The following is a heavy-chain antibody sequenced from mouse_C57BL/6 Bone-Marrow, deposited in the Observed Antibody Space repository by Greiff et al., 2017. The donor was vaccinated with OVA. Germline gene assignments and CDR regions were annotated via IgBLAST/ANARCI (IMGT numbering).Heavy chain of an antibody. Sequence: EVQRVESGPGLVKPSQSLSLTCSVTGYSITSGYYWNWIRQFPGNKLEWMGYISYDGSNNYNPSLKNRISITRDTSKNQFFLKLNSVTTEDTATYYCARDLYYGSSGYYAMDYWGQGTSVTVSS. CDR1: GYSITSGYY. J-gene: IGHJ4*01. CDR3: ARDLYYGSSGYYAMDY. CDR2: ISYDGSN. D-gene: IGHD1-1*01. V-gene: IGHV3-6*01.